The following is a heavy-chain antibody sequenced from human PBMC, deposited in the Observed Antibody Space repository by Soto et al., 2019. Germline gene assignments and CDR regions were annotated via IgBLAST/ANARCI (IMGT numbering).Heavy chain of an antibody. Sequence: QVQLVQSGAEVKKPGSSVKVYCKASGGTFSSYAITWVRQAPGQGLEWMGGIIPIFGTANYAQKFQGRVTITADESLTTAYMELSSLRSEDTAVYYCARDFPSSSSDPWGQGTLVTVSS. CDR1: GGTFSSYA. CDR3: ARDFPSSSSDP. V-gene: IGHV1-69*01. CDR2: IIPIFGTA. J-gene: IGHJ5*02.